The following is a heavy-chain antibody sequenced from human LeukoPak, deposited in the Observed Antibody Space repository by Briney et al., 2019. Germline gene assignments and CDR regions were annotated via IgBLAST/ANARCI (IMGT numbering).Heavy chain of an antibody. J-gene: IGHJ6*03. Sequence: SETLSLTCTVSGGSISTYYWSWIRQPAGKGLEWIGRIYTSGSTNYNPSLKSRVTMSVDTSKNQFSLKLSSVTAADTAVYYCARDLFYGSGSYLGYYYYYMDVWGKGTTVTVSS. CDR2: IYTSGST. CDR1: GGSISTYY. V-gene: IGHV4-4*07. D-gene: IGHD3-10*01. CDR3: ARDLFYGSGSYLGYYYYYMDV.